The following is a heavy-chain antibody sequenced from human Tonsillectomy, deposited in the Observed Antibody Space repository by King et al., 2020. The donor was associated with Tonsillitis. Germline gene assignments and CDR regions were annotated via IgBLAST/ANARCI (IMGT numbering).Heavy chain of an antibody. D-gene: IGHD3-16*01. CDR3: VRDGGWFDP. CDR2: IIPILGIA. Sequence: QLVQSGTELRKPGSSVKVSCKASGGTFSSYAISWVRQAPGQGLEWMGRIIPILGIANYAQKFQGRVTIIAEKSTTTAYMELSSLTSADTAVYYCVRDGGWFDPWGQGTLVTVSS. J-gene: IGHJ5*02. V-gene: IGHV1-69*09. CDR1: GGTFSSYA.